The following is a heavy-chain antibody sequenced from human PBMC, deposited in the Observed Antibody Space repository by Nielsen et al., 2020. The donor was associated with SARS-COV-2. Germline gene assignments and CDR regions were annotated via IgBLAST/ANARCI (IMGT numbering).Heavy chain of an antibody. Sequence: GSLKISCAASGFTFSNPWMNWVRQAPGKGLEWVGRIKSKVDGGTTDYAGPVKGRFTISRDDSKNTLYLQMNSLKTEDTAVYYCTTGGITMVRGVMQYWGQGTLVTVSP. V-gene: IGHV3-15*01. CDR3: TTGGITMVRGVMQY. J-gene: IGHJ1*01. D-gene: IGHD3-10*01. CDR2: IKSKVDGGTT. CDR1: GFTFSNPW.